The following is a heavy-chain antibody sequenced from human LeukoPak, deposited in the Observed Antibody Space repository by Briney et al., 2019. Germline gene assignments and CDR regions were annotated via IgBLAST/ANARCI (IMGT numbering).Heavy chain of an antibody. Sequence: GESLKISCKGSGYSFTSYWIGWVRQMPGKGLEWMGIIYPGDSDTRYSPSFQGQVTISADKSISTAYRQWSSLKASDTAMYYCASSYYYGSGSYYPPPPFDYWGQGTLVTVSS. J-gene: IGHJ4*02. CDR2: IYPGDSDT. D-gene: IGHD3-10*01. CDR1: GYSFTSYW. CDR3: ASSYYYGSGSYYPPPPFDY. V-gene: IGHV5-51*01.